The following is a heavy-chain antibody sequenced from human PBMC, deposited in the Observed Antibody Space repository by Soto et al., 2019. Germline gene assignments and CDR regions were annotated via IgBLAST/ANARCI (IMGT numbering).Heavy chain of an antibody. CDR2: IIPILGIA. CDR1: GGTFSSYT. Sequence: QVQLVQSGAEVKKPGSSVKVSCKASGGTFSSYTISWVRQAPGQGLEWMGRIIPILGIANYAQKFQGRVTITADKSTSTAYMELSSLRSEDTAVYYCARDHDILTVYYYYGMDVWGQGTTVSVSS. J-gene: IGHJ6*02. D-gene: IGHD3-9*01. CDR3: ARDHDILTVYYYYGMDV. V-gene: IGHV1-69*08.